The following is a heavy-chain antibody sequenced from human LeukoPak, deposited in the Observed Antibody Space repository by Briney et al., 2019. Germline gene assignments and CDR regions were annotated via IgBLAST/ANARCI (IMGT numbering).Heavy chain of an antibody. J-gene: IGHJ2*01. V-gene: IGHV3-7*01. Sequence: GGSLRLSCGTSGVILSPYWMSWVRQAPGKGLEWVANIKQDGSEKNYVDSVKGRFTISRDSANNLVFLQMNNLRVEDTALYFCTRIFHSAGWFFDLWGRGTLVTVSS. D-gene: IGHD3-3*01. CDR2: IKQDGSEK. CDR1: GVILSPYW. CDR3: TRIFHSAGWFFDL.